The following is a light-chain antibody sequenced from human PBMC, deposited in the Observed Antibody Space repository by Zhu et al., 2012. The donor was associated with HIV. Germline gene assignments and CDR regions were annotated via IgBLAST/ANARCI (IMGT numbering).Light chain of an antibody. Sequence: EIVLTQSPGTLCLSPGERATLSCRASQSVTSNHLAWYQQKPGQAPRLFLYAVSSRATGIPDRFSGSGSGTDFTLTINRLGPEDFAVYYCQHYGTSWTFGQGTKVEIK. CDR1: QSVTSNH. J-gene: IGKJ1*01. CDR3: QHYGTSWT. CDR2: AVS. V-gene: IGKV3-20*01.